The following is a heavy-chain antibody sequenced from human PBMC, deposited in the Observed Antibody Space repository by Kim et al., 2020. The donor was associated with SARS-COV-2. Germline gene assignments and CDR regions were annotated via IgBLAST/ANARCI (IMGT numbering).Heavy chain of an antibody. CDR2: ISSSSSYI. D-gene: IGHD4-17*01. V-gene: IGHV3-21*01. CDR3: ARDPTVTTLEDYYGMDV. Sequence: GGSLRLSCAASGFTFSSYSMNWVRQAPGKGLEWVSSISSSSSYIYYADSVKGRFTISRDNAKNSLYLQMNSLRAEDTAVYYCARDPTVTTLEDYYGMDVWGQGTTVTVSS. J-gene: IGHJ6*02. CDR1: GFTFSSYS.